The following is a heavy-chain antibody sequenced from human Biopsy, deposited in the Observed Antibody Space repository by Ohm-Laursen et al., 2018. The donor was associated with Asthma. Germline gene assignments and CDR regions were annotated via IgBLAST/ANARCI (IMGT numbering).Heavy chain of an antibody. D-gene: IGHD3-22*01. Sequence: TLSLTCTVSYGSITSGGYYWTWFRQHPGKGLEWIGFIYYSGSTYYNPSLKSRVSISIDTSKNQFSLKLSSVTAADTAVYYCARAQDYYDSRGYYRSFDYWGQGTLVTVSS. V-gene: IGHV4-31*03. CDR1: YGSITSGGYY. CDR2: IYYSGST. J-gene: IGHJ4*02. CDR3: ARAQDYYDSRGYYRSFDY.